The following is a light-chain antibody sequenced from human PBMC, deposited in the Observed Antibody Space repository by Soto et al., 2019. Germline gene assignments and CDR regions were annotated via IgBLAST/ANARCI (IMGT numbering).Light chain of an antibody. CDR3: QQYDNLPFT. CDR1: QDINNY. J-gene: IGKJ4*01. V-gene: IGKV1-33*01. CDR2: DAS. Sequence: DIQMTQSPSSLSASVGDRVTITCQTSQDINNYLNWYQQKPGKAPKLLIYDASKLETGVPSRFSGSGSGTDFTFTISSLQAEDIATYYCQQYDNLPFTFGGGTKVEIK.